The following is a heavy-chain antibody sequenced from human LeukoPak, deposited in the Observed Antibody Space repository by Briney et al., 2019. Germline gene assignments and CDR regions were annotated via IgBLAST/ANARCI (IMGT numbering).Heavy chain of an antibody. CDR1: GYTLTELS. J-gene: IGHJ6*02. CDR2: FDPEDGET. Sequence: ASVKVSCKVSGYTLTELSMHWVRQAPAKGLEWMGGFDPEDGETIYAQKFQGRVTMTEDTSTDTAYMELSSLRSEDTAVYYCATVPPSRGSSWYEVNYGMDVWGQGTTVTVSS. CDR3: ATVPPSRGSSWYEVNYGMDV. D-gene: IGHD6-13*01. V-gene: IGHV1-24*01.